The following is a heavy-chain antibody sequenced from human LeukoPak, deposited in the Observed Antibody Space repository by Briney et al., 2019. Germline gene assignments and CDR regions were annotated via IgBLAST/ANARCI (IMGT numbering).Heavy chain of an antibody. CDR2: INPNTGNP. V-gene: IGHV7-4-1*02. D-gene: IGHD3-10*01. CDR3: ATGERYYFDY. J-gene: IGHJ4*02. Sequence: ASVKVSCKASGYTFTTYAMSWVRQAPGQGLEWMGWINPNTGNPAYAQGFTGRFAFSLDTSVRTVYLQISSLRAEDTAIYYCATGERYYFDYWGQGAQVTVSS. CDR1: GYTFTTYA.